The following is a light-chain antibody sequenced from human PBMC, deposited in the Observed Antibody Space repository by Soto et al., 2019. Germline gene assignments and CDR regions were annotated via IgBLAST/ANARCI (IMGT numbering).Light chain of an antibody. V-gene: IGLV2-14*01. J-gene: IGLJ1*01. CDR3: SSYTSSSTLEV. CDR2: EVS. CDR1: SGDVGAHNF. Sequence: QSALTQPASVSGSPGQSITISCTGTSGDVGAHNFVSWYQQHPGKAPKLMIYEVSNRPSGVSNRFSGSKSGNTASLTISGLQAEDEADYYCSSYTSSSTLEVFGTGTKVTVL.